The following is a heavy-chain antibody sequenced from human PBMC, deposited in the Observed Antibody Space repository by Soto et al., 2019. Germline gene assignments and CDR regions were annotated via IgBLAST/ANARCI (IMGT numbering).Heavy chain of an antibody. D-gene: IGHD1-26*01. V-gene: IGHV3-33*01. Sequence: ALRLSCAASGFTFRSYGIHWVRQAPGKGLEWVALSWCDGSKKYCVESVKGRFAVSRDNLKNTLYLQMNSLRVADTAVYYCALDRLLRSRCGTDFCGQGTSVTVS. CDR3: ALDRLLRSRCGTDF. J-gene: IGHJ6*02. CDR2: SWCDGSKK. CDR1: GFTFRSYG.